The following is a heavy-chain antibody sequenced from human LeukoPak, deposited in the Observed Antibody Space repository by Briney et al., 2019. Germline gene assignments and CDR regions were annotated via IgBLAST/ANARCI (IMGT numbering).Heavy chain of an antibody. Sequence: ASVKVSCKASGYTFTSYGISWVRQAPGHGLEWMGWISAYNGNTNYAQKLQGRVTMTTDTSTSTAYMELRSLRADDTALYYCAKGDRGYCSGASCYPFDYWGQGTLVTVSS. CDR1: GYTFTSYG. J-gene: IGHJ4*02. CDR2: ISAYNGNT. V-gene: IGHV1-18*01. D-gene: IGHD2-15*01. CDR3: AKGDRGYCSGASCYPFDY.